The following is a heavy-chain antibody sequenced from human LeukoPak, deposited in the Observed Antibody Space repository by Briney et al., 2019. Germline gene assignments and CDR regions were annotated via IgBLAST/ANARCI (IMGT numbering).Heavy chain of an antibody. Sequence: ASVKVSCKASGYTFTSYGISWVRQAPGQGLEWMGWISANNGNTNYAQKLQGRVTMTTDTSTSTAYMELSSLRSDDTAVYLCARDKRAYYDSSGYYFFDYWGQGTLVTVSS. D-gene: IGHD3-22*01. J-gene: IGHJ4*02. CDR1: GYTFTSYG. V-gene: IGHV1-18*01. CDR3: ARDKRAYYDSSGYYFFDY. CDR2: ISANNGNT.